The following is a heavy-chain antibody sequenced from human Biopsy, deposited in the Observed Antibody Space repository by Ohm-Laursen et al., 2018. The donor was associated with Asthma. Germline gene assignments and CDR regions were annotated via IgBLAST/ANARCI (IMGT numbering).Heavy chain of an antibody. D-gene: IGHD5-12*01. CDR2: IILVLGTP. Sequence: GPSVTASCKDSGDSFSNYAISWARQAPGPGLEWMGGIILVLGTPDPAQMFEGRVTITADESTSTAYMELSSLSSEDTAVYYCAKGYSGSDRIVYYYSGLEVWGQGTTVTVSS. CDR3: AKGYSGSDRIVYYYSGLEV. CDR1: GDSFSNYA. V-gene: IGHV1-69*01. J-gene: IGHJ6*02.